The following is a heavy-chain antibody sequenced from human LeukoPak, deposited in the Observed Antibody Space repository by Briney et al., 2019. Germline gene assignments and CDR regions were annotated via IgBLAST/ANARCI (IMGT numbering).Heavy chain of an antibody. Sequence: GASVKVSCKASGYTFTSYDINWVRQATGQGLEWMGWMNPNSGNTGYAQKFQGRVTITRNTSISTAYMELSSLRSEDTAVYYCARGPLSVRRRETIFGVVSDYWGQGTLVTVSS. V-gene: IGHV1-8*03. CDR2: MNPNSGNT. CDR3: ARGPLSVRRRETIFGVVSDY. CDR1: GYTFTSYD. D-gene: IGHD3-3*01. J-gene: IGHJ4*02.